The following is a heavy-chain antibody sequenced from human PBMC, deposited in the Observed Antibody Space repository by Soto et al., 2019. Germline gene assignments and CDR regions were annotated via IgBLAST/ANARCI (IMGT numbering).Heavy chain of an antibody. CDR2: IYYSGST. J-gene: IGHJ4*02. CDR1: GGSISSSSYY. Sequence: QLQLQESGPGLVKPSETLSLTCTVSGGSISSSSYYWGWIRQPPGKGLEWIGSIYYSGSTYYNPSLKSRVTISVDTSKDQFSLKLSSVTAADTAVYYCARLPRTEMATIFIPFDYWGQGTLVTVSS. CDR3: ARLPRTEMATIFIPFDY. D-gene: IGHD5-12*01. V-gene: IGHV4-39*01.